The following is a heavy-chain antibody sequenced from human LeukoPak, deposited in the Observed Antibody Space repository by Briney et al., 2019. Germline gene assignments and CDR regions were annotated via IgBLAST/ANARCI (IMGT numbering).Heavy chain of an antibody. Sequence: GGSLRLSCAASGFTFSSYGMHWVRQAPGKGLEWGAFIRYDGSNKYYADSVKGRFTISRDNSKNTLYLQMNSLRAEDTAVYYCAKVYDYGDYGAFDIWGQGTMVTVSS. J-gene: IGHJ3*02. D-gene: IGHD4-17*01. V-gene: IGHV3-30*02. CDR1: GFTFSSYG. CDR2: IRYDGSNK. CDR3: AKVYDYGDYGAFDI.